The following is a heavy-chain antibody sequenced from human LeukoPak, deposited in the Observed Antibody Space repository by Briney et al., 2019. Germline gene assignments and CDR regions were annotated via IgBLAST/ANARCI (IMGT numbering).Heavy chain of an antibody. V-gene: IGHV4-34*01. CDR3: ARVPRDGYNLFDP. Sequence: PSETLSLTCAVYGGSFSGYYWSWIRQPPGKGLEWIGEINHSGSTNYNPSLKSRVTISVDTSKNQFSLKLSSVTAADTAVYYCARVPRDGYNLFDPWGQGTLVTVSS. CDR2: INHSGST. CDR1: GGSFSGYY. J-gene: IGHJ5*02. D-gene: IGHD5-24*01.